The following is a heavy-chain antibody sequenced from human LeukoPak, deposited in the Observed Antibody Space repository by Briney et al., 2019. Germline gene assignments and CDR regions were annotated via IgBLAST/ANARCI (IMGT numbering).Heavy chain of an antibody. V-gene: IGHV3-48*01. D-gene: IGHD4-17*01. CDR1: GFTFSSYS. Sequence: GGSLRLSCAASGFTFSSYSMNWVRQAPGKGLEWVSYISSSSSTIYYADSVKGRFTISRDNAKNSLYLQVNSLRAEDTAVYYCARDFDYGDYVSHDYWGQGTLVTVSS. CDR2: ISSSSSTI. J-gene: IGHJ4*02. CDR3: ARDFDYGDYVSHDY.